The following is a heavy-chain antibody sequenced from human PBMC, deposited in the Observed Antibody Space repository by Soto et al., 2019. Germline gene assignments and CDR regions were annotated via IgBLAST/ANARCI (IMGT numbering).Heavy chain of an antibody. CDR2: ISGSGDST. D-gene: IGHD6-13*01. CDR3: AKDRDGAAAGPTKFYGMDV. Sequence: EVQLLESGGGLVQPGGSLRLSCAASGFTFSRYAMSWVRQAPGKGLEWVSVISGSGDSTYYADSVRGRFTISRDNSKNALYLQMNILRAEDTAVYYCAKDRDGAAAGPTKFYGMDVWGQGTRVTVSS. J-gene: IGHJ6*02. CDR1: GFTFSRYA. V-gene: IGHV3-23*01.